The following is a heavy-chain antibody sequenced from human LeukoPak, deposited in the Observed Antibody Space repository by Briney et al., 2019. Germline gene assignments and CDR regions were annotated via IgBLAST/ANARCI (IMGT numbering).Heavy chain of an antibody. Sequence: KASETLSLTCTVSGGSISSYYWSWIRQPPGKGLEWIGYFYYSGSTNYNPSLKSRGTISVDTSKNQFSLKLSSVTAADTAVYYCARDRSYIWFGPWGQGTLVTVSS. CDR3: ARDRSYIWFGP. V-gene: IGHV4-59*01. CDR1: GGSISSYY. J-gene: IGHJ5*02. CDR2: FYYSGST. D-gene: IGHD1-26*01.